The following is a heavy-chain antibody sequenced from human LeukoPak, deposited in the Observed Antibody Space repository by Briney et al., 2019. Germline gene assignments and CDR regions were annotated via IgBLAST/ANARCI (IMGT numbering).Heavy chain of an antibody. V-gene: IGHV3-74*01. J-gene: IGHJ4*01. CDR1: GFTFSSHW. CDR2: INGDGSRI. D-gene: IGHD3-16*01. Sequence: TGGSLRLSCVASGFTFSSHWMHWVRQVPGKGLMWVSRINGDGSRIHYGDSVKGRFTISRDNAKNTLYQQMTSLRGDDTAIYFCARDALGGRTKFDSWGRGSLVTVSS. CDR3: ARDALGGRTKFDS.